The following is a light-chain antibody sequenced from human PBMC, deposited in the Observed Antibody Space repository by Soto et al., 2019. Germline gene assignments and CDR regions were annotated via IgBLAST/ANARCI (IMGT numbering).Light chain of an antibody. V-gene: IGKV3-15*01. CDR2: SVS. J-gene: IGKJ1*01. CDR3: HQYNKLPPWT. CDR1: QSVSSN. Sequence: EIVMTQSPATLSVSPGERATLSCRASQSVSSNVAWYQQKPGQAPRLLIYSVSTRAAGIPARFSGSGSGTEFTLTINSLQAEDFAIYYCHQYNKLPPWTFGQGTKVDI.